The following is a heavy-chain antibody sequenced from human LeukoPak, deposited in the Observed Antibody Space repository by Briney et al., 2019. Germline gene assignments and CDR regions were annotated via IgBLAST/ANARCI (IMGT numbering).Heavy chain of an antibody. Sequence: GESLKISCKGSGYSFTNYWISWMRQMPGKGLGWMGSIDPSDSETKYSPSFQGHVTISADKSISIAHLQWTSLKASDTTMYYCAREDGNWNSVPYFDHWGQGNLVTVSS. CDR2: IDPSDSET. J-gene: IGHJ4*02. CDR1: GYSFTNYW. V-gene: IGHV5-10-1*01. CDR3: AREDGNWNSVPYFDH. D-gene: IGHD1-1*01.